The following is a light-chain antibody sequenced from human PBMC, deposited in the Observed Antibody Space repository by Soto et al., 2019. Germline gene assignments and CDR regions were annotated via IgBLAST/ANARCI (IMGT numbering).Light chain of an antibody. Sequence: SPGERATLSCGASQSVSSSYLAWYQQKPGLAPRLLIYDASSRATGIPDRFSGRGSRTEFTLTISSLQAEDSAVYYCQQYQDWPRTFGQGTKVDIK. V-gene: IGKV3D-20*01. CDR1: QSVSSSY. J-gene: IGKJ1*01. CDR2: DAS. CDR3: QQYQDWPRT.